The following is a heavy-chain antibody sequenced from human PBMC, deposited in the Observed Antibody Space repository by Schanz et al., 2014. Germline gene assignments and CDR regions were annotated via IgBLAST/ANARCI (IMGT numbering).Heavy chain of an antibody. CDR3: ARPSDSSWYMDV. Sequence: VQLVESGGGVVQPGGSLRLSCAASGFTFSSYAMSWVRQAPGKGLEWVSSLTGSGGGTYYADSVRGRFAISRDNSKNTLYLQVNSLRAEDTAVYYCARPSDSSWYMDVWGKGTTVTVSS. J-gene: IGHJ6*03. CDR2: LTGSGGGT. CDR1: GFTFSSYA. V-gene: IGHV3-23*04. D-gene: IGHD2-21*02.